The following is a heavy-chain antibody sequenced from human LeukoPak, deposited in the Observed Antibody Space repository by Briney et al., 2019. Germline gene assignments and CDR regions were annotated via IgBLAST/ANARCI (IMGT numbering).Heavy chain of an antibody. CDR3: ARVFGMIVVDAFDI. V-gene: IGHV1-8*02. Sequence: ASVKVSCKASGYTFTGYYMHWVRQATGQGLEWMGWMNPNSGNTGYAQKFQGRVTMTRNTSISTAYMELSSLRSEDTAVYYCARVFGMIVVDAFDIWGQGTMVTVSS. J-gene: IGHJ3*02. CDR1: GYTFTGYY. CDR2: MNPNSGNT. D-gene: IGHD3-22*01.